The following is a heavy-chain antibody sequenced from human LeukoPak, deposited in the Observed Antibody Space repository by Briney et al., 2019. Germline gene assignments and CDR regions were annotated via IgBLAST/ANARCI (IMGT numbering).Heavy chain of an antibody. J-gene: IGHJ6*02. CDR3: ARGNPSFYDFWSGYQAYYGMDV. Sequence: ASVKVSCKASGYTFTSYGINWVRQAPGQGLEWMGIINPSGGSTSYAQKFQGRVTMTRDTSTSTVYMELSSLRSEDTAVYYCARGNPSFYDFWSGYQAYYGMDVWGQGTTVTVSS. D-gene: IGHD3-3*01. CDR2: INPSGGST. V-gene: IGHV1-46*01. CDR1: GYTFTSYG.